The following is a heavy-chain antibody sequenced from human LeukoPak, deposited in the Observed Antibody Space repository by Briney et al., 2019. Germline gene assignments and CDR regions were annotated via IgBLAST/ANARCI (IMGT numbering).Heavy chain of an antibody. CDR2: INPKTGGS. CDR3: ARDTGYDILTGYSDPFDY. D-gene: IGHD3-9*01. CDR1: GYSFTGYY. Sequence: ASVKVSCKTSGYSFTGYYMHWLRQAPGQGLEWLGRINPKTGGSNYAQKLQGRVTMTTDTSTSTAYMELRSLRSDDTAVYYCARDTGYDILTGYSDPFDYWGQGTLVTVSS. J-gene: IGHJ4*02. V-gene: IGHV1-2*06.